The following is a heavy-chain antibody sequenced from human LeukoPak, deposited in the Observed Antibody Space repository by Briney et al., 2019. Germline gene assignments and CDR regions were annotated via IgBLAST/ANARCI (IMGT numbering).Heavy chain of an antibody. J-gene: IGHJ6*02. CDR3: AKENSFRGYYDILIGPTPYYYYGMDV. V-gene: IGHV3-30*18. CDR2: ISYDGSNK. D-gene: IGHD3-9*01. CDR1: GFTFSSYG. Sequence: GGSLRLSCVASGFTFSSYGMHWVRQAPGKGLEWVAVISYDGSNKYYADSVKGRFTISRDNSKNTLYLQMNSLRAEDTAVYYCAKENSFRGYYDILIGPTPYYYYGMDVWGQGTTVTVSS.